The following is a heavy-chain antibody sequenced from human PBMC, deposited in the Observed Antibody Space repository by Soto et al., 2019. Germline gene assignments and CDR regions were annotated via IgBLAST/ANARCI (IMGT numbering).Heavy chain of an antibody. CDR1: GGSISSGGYY. V-gene: IGHV4-31*03. CDR3: AKDMKWGGMTTIHYFDS. D-gene: IGHD4-17*01. Sequence: SETLSLTCTVSGGSISSGGYYWSWIRQHPGKGLEWIGYIYYSGSTYYNPSLKSRVTISVDTSKNQFSLKLSSVTAADTALYYCAKDMKWGGMTTIHYFDSWGQGTLVTVSS. CDR2: IYYSGST. J-gene: IGHJ4*02.